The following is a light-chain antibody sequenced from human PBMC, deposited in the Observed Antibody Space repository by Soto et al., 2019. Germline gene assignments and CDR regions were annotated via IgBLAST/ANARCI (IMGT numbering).Light chain of an antibody. CDR3: QLYNRNTWS. J-gene: IGKJ1*01. CDR2: GAS. V-gene: IGKV1-5*01. CDR1: QSVGTW. Sequence: DIQMTQSPSTLSASVGGRVTITCRASQSVGTWVAWYQQKPGKAPKLLIYGASNLESGVPSRLSGSGSGTEFTLTITTLQPDDFATYFCQLYNRNTWSFGPGTKVDI.